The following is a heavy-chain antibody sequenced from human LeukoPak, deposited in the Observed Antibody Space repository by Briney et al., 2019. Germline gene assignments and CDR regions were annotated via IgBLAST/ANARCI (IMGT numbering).Heavy chain of an antibody. CDR2: ISWNSGSI. CDR1: GFTFDDYA. J-gene: IGHJ1*01. Sequence: GGSLRLSCAASGFTFDDYAMHWVRQAPGKGLEWVSGISWNSGSIGYADSVKGRFTISRDNAKNSLYLQMNSLRAEDMALYYCAKSGPYSSQYFQHWGQGTLVTVSS. CDR3: AKSGPYSSQYFQH. D-gene: IGHD2-21*01. V-gene: IGHV3-9*03.